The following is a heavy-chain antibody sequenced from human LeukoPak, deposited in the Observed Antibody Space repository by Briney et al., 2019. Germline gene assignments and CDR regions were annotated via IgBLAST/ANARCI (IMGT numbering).Heavy chain of an antibody. Sequence: GGSLRLSCAASGFTFDDYAMHWVRQAPGKGLEGVSGISWNSGSIGYADSVKGRFTISRDNAKNSLYLQMNSLRAEDTALYYCAKESTTVSYGMDVWGQGTTVTASS. CDR2: ISWNSGSI. J-gene: IGHJ6*02. V-gene: IGHV3-9*01. CDR1: GFTFDDYA. D-gene: IGHD4-17*01. CDR3: AKESTTVSYGMDV.